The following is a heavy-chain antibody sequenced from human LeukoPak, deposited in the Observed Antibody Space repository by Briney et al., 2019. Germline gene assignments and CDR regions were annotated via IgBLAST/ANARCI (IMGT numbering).Heavy chain of an antibody. D-gene: IGHD5-12*01. CDR2: FDPEDGET. J-gene: IGHJ4*02. V-gene: IGHV1-24*01. CDR1: GHTLTELS. Sequence: ASVKVSCKVSGHTLTELSMHWVRQAPGNGLEWRGGFDPEDGETIYAQKSQGRVTMTEDTSTDTAYMELTSLRSEDTAVYYCATALYSGYYYWGQGTLVTVSS. CDR3: ATALYSGYYY.